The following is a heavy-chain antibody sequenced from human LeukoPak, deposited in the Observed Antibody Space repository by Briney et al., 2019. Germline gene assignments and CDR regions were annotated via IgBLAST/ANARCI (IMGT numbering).Heavy chain of an antibody. CDR2: IKQDGSEK. V-gene: IGHV3-7*01. D-gene: IGHD4-17*01. CDR3: ARASHDYGDLLDAFNI. CDR1: GFTFSSYW. Sequence: GGSLRLSCAASGFTFSSYWMSWVRQAPGKGLEWVANIKQDGSEKYYVDSVKGRFTISRDNAKNSLYLQINSLRAEDTAVYYCARASHDYGDLLDAFNIWGKGTMVTVSS. J-gene: IGHJ3*02.